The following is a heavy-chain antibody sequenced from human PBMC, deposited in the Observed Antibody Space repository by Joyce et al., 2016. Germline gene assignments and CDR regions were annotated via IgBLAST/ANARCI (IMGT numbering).Heavy chain of an antibody. V-gene: IGHV4-59*01. Sequence: QVQLQESGPGLVKPSETLSLTCTVSGGSISGYYWAWSLQPPGKGLGWIGHIHYSGSANYNSSLKSRVTISVDPSKNQVSLKLNSMTAADTAVFYCARGSSVLSSQNYYYYYMDVWGKGTTVTVSS. CDR1: GGSISGYY. CDR3: ARGSSVLSSQNYYYYYMDV. D-gene: IGHD5/OR15-5a*01. CDR2: IHYSGSA. J-gene: IGHJ6*03.